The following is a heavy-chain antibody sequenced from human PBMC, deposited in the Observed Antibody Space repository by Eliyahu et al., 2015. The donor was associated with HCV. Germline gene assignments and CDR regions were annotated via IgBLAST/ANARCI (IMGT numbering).Heavy chain of an antibody. J-gene: IGHJ4*02. CDR1: GFTFDDYX. V-gene: IGHV3-43*01. D-gene: IGHD3-22*01. Sequence: EVQLVESGGVVVQPGGSLRLSCAASGFTFDDYXMHWVRQAPGKGLEWVSLISWDGGSTYYADSVKGRFTISRDNSKNSLYLQMNSLRTEDTALYYCAKDISPQTYYYDSSGWNWGQGTLVTVSS. CDR2: ISWDGGST. CDR3: AKDISPQTYYYDSSGWN.